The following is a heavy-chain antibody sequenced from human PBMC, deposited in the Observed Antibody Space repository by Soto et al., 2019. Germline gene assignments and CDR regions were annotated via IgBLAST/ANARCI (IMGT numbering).Heavy chain of an antibody. CDR3: ARDTFYYDSSGSSVAFDI. Sequence: SETLSLTCAVSGGSVSSSSYSWGWVRQPPGKGLEWIGNIYHSGSTYYNPSLKSRVTISVDRSKNQFSLKLSSVTAADTAVYYCARDTFYYDSSGSSVAFDIWGQGTMVTVSS. J-gene: IGHJ3*02. D-gene: IGHD3-22*01. CDR2: IYHSGST. V-gene: IGHV4-39*07. CDR1: GGSVSSSSYS.